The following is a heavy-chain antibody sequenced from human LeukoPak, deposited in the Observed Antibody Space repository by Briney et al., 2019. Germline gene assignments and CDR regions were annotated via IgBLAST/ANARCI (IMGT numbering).Heavy chain of an antibody. CDR1: GGSFSGYY. V-gene: IGHV4-34*01. Sequence: SETLSLTCAVYGGSFSGYYWSWIRQPPGKGLEWIGEINHSGSTNYNPSLKSRVTISVDTSKNQFSLKLSSVTAADTAVYYCAKDPRAYVDTAMVDYWGQGTLVTVSS. D-gene: IGHD5-18*01. J-gene: IGHJ4*02. CDR2: INHSGST. CDR3: AKDPRAYVDTAMVDY.